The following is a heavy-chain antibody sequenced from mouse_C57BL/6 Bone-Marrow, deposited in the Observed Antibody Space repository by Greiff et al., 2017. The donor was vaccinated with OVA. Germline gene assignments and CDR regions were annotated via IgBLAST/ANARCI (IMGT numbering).Heavy chain of an antibody. J-gene: IGHJ4*01. CDR3: VRQGTTVDYAMDY. CDR1: GFSFNTYA. Sequence: VQGVESGGGLVQPKGSLKLSCAASGFSFNTYAMNWVRQAPGKGLEWVARIRSKSNNYATYYADSVKDRFTISRDDSESMLYLQMNNLKTEDTAMYYCVRQGTTVDYAMDYWGHGTSVTVSS. V-gene: IGHV10-1*01. D-gene: IGHD1-1*01. CDR2: IRSKSNNYAT.